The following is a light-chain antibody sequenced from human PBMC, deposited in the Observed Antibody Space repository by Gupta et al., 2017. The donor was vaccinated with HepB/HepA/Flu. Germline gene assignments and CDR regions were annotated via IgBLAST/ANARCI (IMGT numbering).Light chain of an antibody. CDR2: AAF. J-gene: IGKJ5*01. CDR1: QGINSY. Sequence: DIQLNQSPSFLSASVGDRVTISCRASQGINSYLAWYQQKPGKAPKFLIYAAFTLPSGVPSRFSGSASGTEFTLTISSLQPEDFATYYCQQYEAYPVTFGQGTRLDLK. V-gene: IGKV1-9*01. CDR3: QQYEAYPVT.